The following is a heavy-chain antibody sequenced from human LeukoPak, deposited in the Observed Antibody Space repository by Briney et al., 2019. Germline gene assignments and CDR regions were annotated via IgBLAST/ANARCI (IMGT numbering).Heavy chain of an antibody. J-gene: IGHJ4*02. CDR1: GGTFSSYA. CDR2: IIPIFGTA. V-gene: IGHV1-69*05. D-gene: IGHD3-22*01. Sequence: SVKVSCKASGGTFSSYAISWVRQAPGQGLEWMGRIIPIFGTASYAQKFQGRVTITTDESTSTAYMELSSLRSEDTAVYYCARDDYDSSGPADYWGQGTLVTVSS. CDR3: ARDDYDSSGPADY.